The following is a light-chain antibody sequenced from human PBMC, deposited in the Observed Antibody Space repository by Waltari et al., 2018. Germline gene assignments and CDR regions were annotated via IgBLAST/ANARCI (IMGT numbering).Light chain of an antibody. Sequence: QSALTQPASVSGSPGQSITISCTGTSSDIGAYNYVSWYQHLPGKAPKLIISEVRRRPSGFFNRFSGAKSGNMASLAISGLQAEDEADYYCNSYTTSSTWVFGGGTKLTVL. CDR2: EVR. CDR1: SSDIGAYNY. V-gene: IGLV2-14*01. J-gene: IGLJ3*02. CDR3: NSYTTSSTWV.